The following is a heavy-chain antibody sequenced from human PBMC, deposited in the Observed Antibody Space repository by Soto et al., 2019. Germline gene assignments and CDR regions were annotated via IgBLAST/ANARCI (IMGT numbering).Heavy chain of an antibody. CDR1: GGTFSSYA. CDR3: ARARYGGPVRAFDI. Sequence: QVQLVQSGAEVKKPGSSVKVSCKASGGTFSSYAISWVRQAPGQGLEWMGGIIPIFGTANYAQQFQGRVTITADESTSTAYMALSSLRTEDTAVYYCARARYGGPVRAFDIWSQGKMVTVSS. V-gene: IGHV1-69*01. J-gene: IGHJ3*02. CDR2: IIPIFGTA. D-gene: IGHD4-17*01.